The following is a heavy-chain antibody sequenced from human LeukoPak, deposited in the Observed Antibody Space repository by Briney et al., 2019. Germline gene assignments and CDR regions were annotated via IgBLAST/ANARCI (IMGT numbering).Heavy chain of an antibody. CDR1: GGSISSSS. CDR2: ISSSSSYI. Sequence: PSETLSLTCTVSGGSISSSSYYWGWIRQPPGKGLEWVSSISSSSSYIYYADSVKGRFTISRDNAKNSLYLQMNSLRAEDTAVYYCASSSGYDTIDYWGQGTLVTVSS. V-gene: IGHV3-21*01. D-gene: IGHD5-12*01. J-gene: IGHJ4*02. CDR3: ASSSGYDTIDY.